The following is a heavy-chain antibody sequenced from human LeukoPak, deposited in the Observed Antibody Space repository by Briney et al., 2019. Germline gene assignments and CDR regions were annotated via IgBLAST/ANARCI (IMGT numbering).Heavy chain of an antibody. CDR2: IYYSGSA. CDR1: GGSISSSSYY. V-gene: IGHV4-39*07. D-gene: IGHD2-8*01. J-gene: IGHJ5*02. CDR3: ARGEWWFDP. Sequence: SETLSLTCTVSGGSISSSSYYWGWIRQPPGKGLEWIGSIYYSGSANYNPYLMSRVTISLDMSKNQFSLKLTSVTAADTAVYYCARGEWWFDPWGQGTLVTVSS.